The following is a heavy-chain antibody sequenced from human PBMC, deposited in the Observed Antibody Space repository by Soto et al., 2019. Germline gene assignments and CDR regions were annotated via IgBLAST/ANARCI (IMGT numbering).Heavy chain of an antibody. D-gene: IGHD6-6*01. CDR2: ISYDGSNK. Sequence: PGGSLRLSCAASGFTFSSYGMHWVRQAPGKGLEWVAVISYDGSNKYYADSVKGRFTISRDNSKNTLYLQMNSLRAEDTAVYYCAKEGGPYSSSSEVDYWGQGTLVTVSS. J-gene: IGHJ4*02. V-gene: IGHV3-30*18. CDR3: AKEGGPYSSSSEVDY. CDR1: GFTFSSYG.